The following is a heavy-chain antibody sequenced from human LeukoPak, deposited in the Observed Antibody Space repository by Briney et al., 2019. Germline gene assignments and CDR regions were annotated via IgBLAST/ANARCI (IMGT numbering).Heavy chain of an antibody. Sequence: PSETLSLTCTVSGYSISSGYYWGWIRQPPGKGLEWIGSIYHSGSTYYNPSLKSRVTISVDTSKNQFSLKLSSVTAADTAVYYCARVGYYYDSSGYYYRRSSWFDPWGQGTLVTVSS. CDR1: GYSISSGYY. CDR2: IYHSGST. D-gene: IGHD3-22*01. V-gene: IGHV4-38-2*02. J-gene: IGHJ5*02. CDR3: ARVGYYYDSSGYYYRRSSWFDP.